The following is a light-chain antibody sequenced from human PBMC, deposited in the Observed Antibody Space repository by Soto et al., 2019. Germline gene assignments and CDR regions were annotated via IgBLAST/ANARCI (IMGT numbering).Light chain of an antibody. J-gene: IGKJ1*01. CDR1: QTISTN. V-gene: IGKV3D-15*01. CDR3: QQYNNWWT. CDR2: ADS. Sequence: EVVMTQSPATLSVSPGERATLSCRASQTISTNLAWYQQKPGQAPRLLIYADSNRATGIPARFSGSGSGTEFTLTISSLQFDDSAVYYCQQYNNWWTFGHGTKVDIK.